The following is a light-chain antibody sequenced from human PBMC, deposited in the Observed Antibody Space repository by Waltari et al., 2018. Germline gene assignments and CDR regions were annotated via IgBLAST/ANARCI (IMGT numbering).Light chain of an antibody. V-gene: IGKV3-20*01. Sequence: EIVFTQSPGTLSLSPGERGTLSCRASQSVSMFLAWYQQKPGQAPRLLIYGASTRATGIPERFSGSGSGTDFSLTISRLEPEDFAVYYCQKYDRLPATFGQGTKVEIK. J-gene: IGKJ1*01. CDR1: QSVSMF. CDR3: QKYDRLPAT. CDR2: GAS.